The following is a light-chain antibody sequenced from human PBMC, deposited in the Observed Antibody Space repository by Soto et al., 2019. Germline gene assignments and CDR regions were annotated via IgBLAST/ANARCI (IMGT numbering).Light chain of an antibody. CDR1: QSVSSY. V-gene: IGKV3-20*01. Sequence: EIVLTQSPGSLSLSPGERATISCRASQSVSSYLAWYQQKPGQAPRLLIYGASSSVTGFPDRFSGSGSGTDFSLTISRLEPEDSAVYYCQQYSSPPRTFGQGTKVEIK. CDR2: GAS. CDR3: QQYSSPPRT. J-gene: IGKJ1*01.